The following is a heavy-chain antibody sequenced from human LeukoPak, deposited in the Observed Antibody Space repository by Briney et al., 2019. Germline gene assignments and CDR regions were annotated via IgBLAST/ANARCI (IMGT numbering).Heavy chain of an antibody. CDR3: ATVSEY. J-gene: IGHJ4*02. CDR2: INNDGTAT. Sequence: GGSLCPSRAPSGLTSYYFWMHWVRRVPGRGVVWVSGINNDGTATYYADSVKGRFTITRDNAKNTVYLQVNGLRAEDTTVYYCATVSEYWGQGTLVTVSS. V-gene: IGHV3-74*01. CDR1: GLTSYYFW.